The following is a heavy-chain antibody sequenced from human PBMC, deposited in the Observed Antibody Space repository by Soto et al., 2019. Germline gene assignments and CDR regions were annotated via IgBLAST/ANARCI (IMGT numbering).Heavy chain of an antibody. J-gene: IGHJ4*01. CDR2: IYYSGNT. V-gene: IGHV4-59*08. Sequence: QVQLQESGPGLVKPSETLSLTCTVSGGSISSYYWSWIRQHPWKGLEWIGYIYYSGNTYSNPSLNSRVTISVDTSNNQLSLKVRSVTAADTDVYYCARHDGFSSGWIFDYWGHGTLVPVSS. D-gene: IGHD6-19*01. CDR3: ARHDGFSSGWIFDY. CDR1: GGSISSYY.